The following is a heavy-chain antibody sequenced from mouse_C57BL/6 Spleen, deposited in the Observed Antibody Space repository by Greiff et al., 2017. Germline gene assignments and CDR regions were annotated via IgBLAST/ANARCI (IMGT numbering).Heavy chain of an antibody. CDR1: GFIFSSYA. J-gene: IGHJ4*01. Sequence: EVKVEESGGGLVKPGGSLKLSCAASGFIFSSYAMSWVRQTPEKRLEWVATISDGGSYTYYPDNVKGRFTISRDNAKNNLYLQMSHLKSEDTAMYYCARDGYYPLAMDYWGQGTSVTVSS. CDR2: ISDGGSYT. V-gene: IGHV5-4*01. CDR3: ARDGYYPLAMDY. D-gene: IGHD2-3*01.